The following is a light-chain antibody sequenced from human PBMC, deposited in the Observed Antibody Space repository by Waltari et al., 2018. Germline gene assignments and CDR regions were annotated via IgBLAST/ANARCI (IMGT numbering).Light chain of an antibody. J-gene: IGLJ1*01. CDR1: SSDVGGYNY. CDR2: DVS. CDR3: CSYAGSFYV. V-gene: IGLV2-11*01. Sequence: QSALTQPRSVSGPPGQSVTIPCTGTSSDVGGYNYVSWYQQHPGKAPKLMIYDVSKRPSGVPDRFSGSKSGNTASLTISGLQAEDEADYYCCSYAGSFYVFGTETKVTVL.